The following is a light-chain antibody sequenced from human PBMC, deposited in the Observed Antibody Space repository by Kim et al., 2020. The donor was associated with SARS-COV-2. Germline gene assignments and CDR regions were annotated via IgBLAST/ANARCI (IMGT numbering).Light chain of an antibody. Sequence: SPGERATLSCRASQTVTSNYLAWYQQKPGQAPRLLIYGASSRATRIPDRIGGSGSGTDFTLTISRLEPEDFAVYYCQQYGSSPATFGKGTKVDIK. CDR3: QQYGSSPAT. V-gene: IGKV3-20*01. CDR1: QTVTSNY. CDR2: GAS. J-gene: IGKJ1*01.